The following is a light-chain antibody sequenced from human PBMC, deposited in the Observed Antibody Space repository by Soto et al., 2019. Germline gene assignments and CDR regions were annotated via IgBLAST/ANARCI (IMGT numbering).Light chain of an antibody. CDR3: QQYFGSLYT. CDR1: QSISSTY. Sequence: SVLTQSPGTLSLSPGEGATLSCRTSQSISSTYLAWYQQRPGQAPRLLIYAASSRATVIPDRFSGSGSGTDFTLTSSRLEPEDFAVYYCQQYFGSLYTFGQGTKLEIK. J-gene: IGKJ2*01. CDR2: AAS. V-gene: IGKV3-20*01.